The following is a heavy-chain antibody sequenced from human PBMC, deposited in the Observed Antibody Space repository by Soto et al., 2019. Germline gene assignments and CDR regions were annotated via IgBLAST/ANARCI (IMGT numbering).Heavy chain of an antibody. CDR2: FIPIFGTA. V-gene: IGHV1-69*01. CDR3: ASLNIVVVPAAMPYYYYGMEV. CDR1: GGTFSSYA. Sequence: QVQLVQSGAEVKKPGSSVKVSCKASGGTFSSYAISWVRQAPGQGLEWMGGFIPIFGTANYAQKFQGRVTITADESTSTAYMELSSMRYEDTAVYYCASLNIVVVPAAMPYYYYGMEVWGQGTTVTVSS. D-gene: IGHD2-2*01. J-gene: IGHJ6*02.